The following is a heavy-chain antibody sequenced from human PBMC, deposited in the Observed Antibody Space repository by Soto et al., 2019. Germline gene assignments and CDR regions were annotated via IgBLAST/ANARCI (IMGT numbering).Heavy chain of an antibody. CDR2: IWYDGSNK. Sequence: PGGSLRLSCAASGFTFSSYGMHWVRQAPVKGLEWVAVIWYDGSNKYYAESVKGRLTISRDNSKNTLYLQMNSLRAEDTAVYYCARGGQYSSSPVRLDPWGQGTLVTVSS. D-gene: IGHD6-6*01. CDR3: ARGGQYSSSPVRLDP. V-gene: IGHV3-33*01. CDR1: GFTFSSYG. J-gene: IGHJ5*02.